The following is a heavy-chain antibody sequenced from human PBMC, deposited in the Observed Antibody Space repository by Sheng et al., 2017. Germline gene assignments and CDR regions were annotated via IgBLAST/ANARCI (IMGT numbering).Heavy chain of an antibody. V-gene: IGHV4-39*07. Sequence: QLQLQESGPGLVKPSETLSLTCTVSGGSISSSSYYWGWIRQPPGKGLEWIGSIYYSGSTYYNPSLKSRVTISVDTSKNQFSLKLSSVTAADTAVYYCARAPSSGYYFDAFDIWGQGTMVTVSS. CDR3: ARAPSSGYYFDAFDI. CDR1: GGSISSSSYY. J-gene: IGHJ3*02. CDR2: IYYSGST. D-gene: IGHD3-22*01.